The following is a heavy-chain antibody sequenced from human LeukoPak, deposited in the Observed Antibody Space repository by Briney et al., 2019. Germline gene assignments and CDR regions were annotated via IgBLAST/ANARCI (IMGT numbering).Heavy chain of an antibody. CDR2: IYHGGST. CDR1: GDSISSGAYA. J-gene: IGHJ4*02. Sequence: SETLSLTCTVSGDSISSGAYAWSWIRQPPGKGLEWIGYIYHGGSTYYNPSLKSRVSISEDRSKNQFSLKLSSVTAADTAVYYCAREGDFGDPFYFDYWGQGTLVTVSS. D-gene: IGHD4-17*01. V-gene: IGHV4-30-2*01. CDR3: AREGDFGDPFYFDY.